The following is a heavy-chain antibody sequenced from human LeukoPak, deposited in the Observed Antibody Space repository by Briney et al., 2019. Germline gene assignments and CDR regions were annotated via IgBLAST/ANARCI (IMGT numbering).Heavy chain of an antibody. V-gene: IGHV5-51*01. D-gene: IGHD3-16*01. CDR3: ARRRVNTLVRAFDY. CDR2: IYPGDSDT. Sequence: GESLKISCEGSGYSFTNYWIGWVRQMPGKGLEWMGIIYPGDSDTRYGPSFQGQVTISADKSTNTAYLEWSSLTASDTAMYYCARRRVNTLVRAFDYWGQGTLVTVSS. CDR1: GYSFTNYW. J-gene: IGHJ4*02.